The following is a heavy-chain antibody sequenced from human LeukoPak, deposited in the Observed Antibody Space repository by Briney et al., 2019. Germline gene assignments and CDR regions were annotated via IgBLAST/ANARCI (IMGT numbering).Heavy chain of an antibody. J-gene: IGHJ4*02. CDR2: IYYSGST. CDR3: ARGLAVAGITFFDY. Sequence: SETLSLTCTVSGGSISSSSYYWGWIRQPPGKGLEWIGSIYYSGSTYYNPSLKSRVTMSVDTSKNQFSLKLSSVTAADTAVYYCARGLAVAGITFFDYWGQGTLVTVSS. V-gene: IGHV4-39*07. CDR1: GGSISSSSYY. D-gene: IGHD6-19*01.